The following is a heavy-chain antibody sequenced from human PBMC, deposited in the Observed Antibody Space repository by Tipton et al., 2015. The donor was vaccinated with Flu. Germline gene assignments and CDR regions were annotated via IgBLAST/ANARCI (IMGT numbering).Heavy chain of an antibody. Sequence: TLSLTCTVSGYSISSGYYWGWIRQPPGKGLEWIGSVYHTGITYSTPSLRSRITISVDTSKNQFSLKLSSVTAADTAVYYCARGVSMTGTVSWGQGTLVTVSS. J-gene: IGHJ5*02. CDR2: VYHTGIT. V-gene: IGHV4-38-2*02. CDR3: ARGVSMTGTVS. CDR1: GYSISSGYY. D-gene: IGHD1-1*01.